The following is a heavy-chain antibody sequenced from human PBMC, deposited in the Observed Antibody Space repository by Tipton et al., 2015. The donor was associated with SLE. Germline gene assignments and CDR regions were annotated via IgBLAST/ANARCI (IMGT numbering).Heavy chain of an antibody. CDR2: IKQDGSEK. Sequence: SLRLSCAASGFTFSSYWMSWVRQAPGKGLEWVANIKQDGSEKYYVDSVKGRFTISRDNSKNTLYLQMNSLRAEDTAVYYCARDGGLSGAFDIWGQGTMVTVSS. V-gene: IGHV3-7*01. CDR1: GFTFSSYW. CDR3: ARDGGLSGAFDI. J-gene: IGHJ3*02. D-gene: IGHD4/OR15-4a*01.